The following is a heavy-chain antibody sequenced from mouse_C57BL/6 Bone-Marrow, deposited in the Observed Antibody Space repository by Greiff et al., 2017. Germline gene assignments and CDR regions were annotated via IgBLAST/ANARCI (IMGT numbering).Heavy chain of an antibody. J-gene: IGHJ1*03. CDR1: GFTFSDYY. V-gene: IGHV5-16*01. CDR2: INYDGSST. Sequence: DVKLVESEGGLVQPGSSMKLSCTASGFTFSDYYMAWVRQVPEKGLEWVANINYDGSSTYYLDSLKSRFIISRDNAKNILYLQMSSLKSEDTATXYCARDNGYYYGSSYPWYFDVWGTGTTVTVSS. CDR3: ARDNGYYYGSSYPWYFDV. D-gene: IGHD1-1*01.